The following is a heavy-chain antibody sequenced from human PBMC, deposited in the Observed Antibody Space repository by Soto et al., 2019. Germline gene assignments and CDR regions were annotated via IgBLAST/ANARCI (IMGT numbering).Heavy chain of an antibody. Sequence: QVQLVQSGAEVKKPGASVKVSCRASFYTFSNYGISWVRQAPGQGLEWMGWISAYNGDTNYAQKLQGRVTMTTDTSTITAYMELRSLRSDDTAVYYCARLRTKGEPDGHYGMDVWGQGTTVTVSS. CDR3: ARLRTKGEPDGHYGMDV. J-gene: IGHJ6*02. V-gene: IGHV1-18*01. D-gene: IGHD2-2*01. CDR2: ISAYNGDT. CDR1: FYTFSNYG.